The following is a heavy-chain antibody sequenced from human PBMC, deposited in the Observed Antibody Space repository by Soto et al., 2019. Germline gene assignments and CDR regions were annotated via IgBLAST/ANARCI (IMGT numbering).Heavy chain of an antibody. CDR3: ATKETTSGYYPFDH. J-gene: IGHJ4*02. Sequence: PGGSPRLSCVASGFTFSTYAMSWVRQAPGKGLEWVSTISAGSNTYYADSVKGRFTISRDNSKDTLYLQMNSLRVEDTAIYFCATKETTSGYYPFDHWGQGPLVTVYS. CDR2: ISAGSNT. V-gene: IGHV3-23*01. CDR1: GFTFSTYA. D-gene: IGHD3-22*01.